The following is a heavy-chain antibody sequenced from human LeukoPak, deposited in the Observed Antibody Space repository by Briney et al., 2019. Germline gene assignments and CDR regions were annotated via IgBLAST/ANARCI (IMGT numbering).Heavy chain of an antibody. Sequence: SETLSLTCAVYGGSFSGYYWSWIRQPPGKGLQWIGEINHSGSTNYNPSLKSRVTISVDTSKNQFSLKLSSVTAADTAVYYCARTYSSSWYGIDYWGQGTLVTVSS. J-gene: IGHJ4*02. V-gene: IGHV4-34*01. CDR1: GGSFSGYY. D-gene: IGHD6-13*01. CDR2: INHSGST. CDR3: ARTYSSSWYGIDY.